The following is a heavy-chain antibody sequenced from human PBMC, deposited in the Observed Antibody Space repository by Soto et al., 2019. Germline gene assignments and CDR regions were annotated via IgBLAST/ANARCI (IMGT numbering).Heavy chain of an antibody. CDR1: GYTFTTYV. Sequence: ASVKVSCKASGYTFTTYVMHWVHQAPGQRLEWMGWINAGNGNTKYSQKFQGRVTIARDTSASTAYMELSSLRSEDTAVYYCARQTLTTYDYWGQGTLVTVSS. V-gene: IGHV1-3*01. J-gene: IGHJ4*02. D-gene: IGHD4-17*01. CDR3: ARQTLTTYDY. CDR2: INAGNGNT.